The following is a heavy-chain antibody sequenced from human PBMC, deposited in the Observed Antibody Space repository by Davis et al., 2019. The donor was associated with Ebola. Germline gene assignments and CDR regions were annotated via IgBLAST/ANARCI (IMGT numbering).Heavy chain of an antibody. V-gene: IGHV3-23*01. CDR2: ISGSGGST. CDR3: AKDKNYDFWSGYPHGAFDI. CDR1: GFTFSSYA. D-gene: IGHD3-3*01. Sequence: GESLKISCAASGFTFSSYAMSWVRQAPGKGLEWVSAISGSGGSTYYADSVKGRFTISRDNSKNTLYLQMNSLRAEDTAIYYCAKDKNYDFWSGYPHGAFDIWGQGTMVTVPS. J-gene: IGHJ3*02.